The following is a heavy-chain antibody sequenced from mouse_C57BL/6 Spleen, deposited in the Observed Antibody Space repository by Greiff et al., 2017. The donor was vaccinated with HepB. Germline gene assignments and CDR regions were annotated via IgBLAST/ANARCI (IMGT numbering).Heavy chain of an antibody. CDR3: ARQLRLSWFGY. CDR2: IDPSDSET. V-gene: IGHV1-52*01. CDR1: GYTFTSYW. J-gene: IGHJ3*01. D-gene: IGHD3-2*02. Sequence: VQLQQPGAELVRPGSSVKLSCKASGYTFTSYWMHWVKQRPIQGLEWIGNIDPSDSETHYNQKFKDKATLTVYKSSSTAYMQVSSLTSEDSAVYYCARQLRLSWFGYWGKAPLVTVSA.